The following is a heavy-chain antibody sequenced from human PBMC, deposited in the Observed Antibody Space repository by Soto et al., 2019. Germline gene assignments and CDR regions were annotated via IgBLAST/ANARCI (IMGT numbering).Heavy chain of an antibody. Sequence: GASVKVSCKASGYTFTSYGISWVRQAPGQGLEWMGWISAYNGNTNYAQKLQGRVTMTTDTSASTAYMELGSLRSEDTAVYYCATTCDSSTYYSPACTEYFHHWGQGTLVTVSS. V-gene: IGHV1-18*01. CDR1: GYTFTSYG. J-gene: IGHJ1*01. CDR3: ATTCDSSTYYSPACTEYFHH. D-gene: IGHD3-22*01. CDR2: ISAYNGNT.